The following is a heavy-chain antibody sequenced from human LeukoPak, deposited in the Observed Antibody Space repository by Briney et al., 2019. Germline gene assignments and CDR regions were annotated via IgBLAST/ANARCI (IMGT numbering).Heavy chain of an antibody. D-gene: IGHD4-17*01. Sequence: GASVKVSCKASGGTFSSYAISWVRQAPGQGLEWMGGIIPIFGTANYAQKFQGRVTITADESTSTAYMELSSLRSEDTAVYYCATDHYGDPLRAFDIWGQGTMVTVSS. V-gene: IGHV1-69*13. CDR3: ATDHYGDPLRAFDI. CDR2: IIPIFGTA. CDR1: GGTFSSYA. J-gene: IGHJ3*02.